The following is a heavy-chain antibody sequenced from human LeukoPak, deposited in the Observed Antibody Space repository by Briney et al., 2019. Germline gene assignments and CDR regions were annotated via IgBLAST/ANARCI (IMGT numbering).Heavy chain of an antibody. D-gene: IGHD6-13*01. V-gene: IGHV3-7*01. CDR2: IKQDGSER. J-gene: IGHJ4*02. CDR3: ARERGYSSSWYGGLEY. CDR1: GFTLSRYW. Sequence: GGSLRLSCGASGFTLSRYWMTWVRQAPGKGLEWVANIKQDGSERYYVDSVKGRFSISRDNAKKSLYLQMNSLRAEDSAVYYCARERGYSSSWYGGLEYWGQGTLVTVSS.